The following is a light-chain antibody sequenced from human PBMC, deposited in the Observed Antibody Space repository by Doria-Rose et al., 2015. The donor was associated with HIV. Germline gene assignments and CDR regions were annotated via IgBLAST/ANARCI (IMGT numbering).Light chain of an antibody. CDR1: QSLLYTSKNY. CDR2: WAS. Sequence: DIRLTQSPESLGMSLGERATLNRKSNQSLLYTSKNYLAWYQQKPGQPPKMLIYWASTRQSGVPARFSGSGSATDFTLTISSLEAEDVAVYYCQQYYDTPSFGPGTTVDIK. CDR3: QQYYDTPS. V-gene: IGKV4-1*01. J-gene: IGKJ3*01.